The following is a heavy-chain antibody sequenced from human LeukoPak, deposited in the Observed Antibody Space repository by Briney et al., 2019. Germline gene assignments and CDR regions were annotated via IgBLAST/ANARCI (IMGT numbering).Heavy chain of an antibody. CDR1: GFTFSSYS. CDR2: ISSSSSYI. D-gene: IGHD5-18*01. CDR3: ARAARTGSGYQLCDY. Sequence: GGSLRLSCAASGFTFSSYSMNWVRQAPGKGLEWVSSISSSSSYIYYADSVKRRFTISRDNAKNSLYLQMNSLRAEDTAVYYCARAARTGSGYQLCDYWGQGTLVTVSS. J-gene: IGHJ4*02. V-gene: IGHV3-21*01.